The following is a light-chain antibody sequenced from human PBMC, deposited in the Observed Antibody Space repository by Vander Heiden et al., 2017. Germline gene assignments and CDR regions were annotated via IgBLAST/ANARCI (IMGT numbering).Light chain of an antibody. CDR1: SLRSYY. V-gene: IGLV3-19*01. CDR2: GKN. CDR3: NSRDSSGNHP. Sequence: SSHLTHHPSLSVSLGPPVRFPFQGASLRSYYASWYQQKPGQAPVLVIYGKNNRPPGIPDRFSGSSSGNTASLTITGAQAEDEADYYCNSRDSSGNHPFGGGTKLTVL. J-gene: IGLJ2*01.